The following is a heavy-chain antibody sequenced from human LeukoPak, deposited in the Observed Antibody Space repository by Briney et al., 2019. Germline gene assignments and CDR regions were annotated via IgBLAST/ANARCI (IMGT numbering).Heavy chain of an antibody. CDR3: ARREGGWYLDY. D-gene: IGHD6-19*01. CDR1: GYSFANYW. V-gene: IGHV5-51*01. J-gene: IGHJ4*02. Sequence: GESPKISCKGSGYSFANYWIGWVRQMPGKGLEWMGIIYPGDSDTRYSPSFQGQVTISADKSISTAYLQWSSLKASDTAVYYCARREGGWYLDYWGQGTLVTVSS. CDR2: IYPGDSDT.